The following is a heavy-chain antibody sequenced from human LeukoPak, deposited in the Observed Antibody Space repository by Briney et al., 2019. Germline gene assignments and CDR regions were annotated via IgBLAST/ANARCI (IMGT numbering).Heavy chain of an antibody. V-gene: IGHV3-21*01. CDR3: ARDLGYSSGPNY. Sequence: KPGGSLRLSCAASGFSFDDYAMNWVRQAPGKGLEWVSYISGGSSFTYYVDSVKGRFTISRDNAKNSLYLQMNSLRAEDTAVYYCARDLGYSSGPNYWGQGTRVTVSS. CDR2: ISGGSSFT. CDR1: GFSFDDYA. J-gene: IGHJ4*02. D-gene: IGHD6-19*01.